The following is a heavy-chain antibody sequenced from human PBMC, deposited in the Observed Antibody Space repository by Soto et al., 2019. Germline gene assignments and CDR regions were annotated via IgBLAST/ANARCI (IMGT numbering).Heavy chain of an antibody. V-gene: IGHV3-21*01. J-gene: IGHJ4*02. Sequence: EVQLVESGGGLVKPGGSLRLSCAAYGFRLSDYSMNWVRQAPGKGLEWVSFISSTSSYIYYADSVKARFTISRDNAKNSLYLHMTSLRAEDTAVYYCARDLGDYWGQGTLVIVSS. CDR3: ARDLGDY. CDR1: GFRLSDYS. CDR2: ISSTSSYI.